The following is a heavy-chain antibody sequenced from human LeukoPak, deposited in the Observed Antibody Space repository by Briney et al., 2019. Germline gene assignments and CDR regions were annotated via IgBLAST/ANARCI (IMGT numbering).Heavy chain of an antibody. V-gene: IGHV3-30*03. CDR1: GFTFSSYG. Sequence: GRSLRLSCAASGFTFSSYGMHWVRQAPGKGLEWVAVISYDGSNKYYADSVKGRFTISRDNSKNTLYLQMNSLRAEDTAVYYCARDRRTGLLWFGELSDAFDIWGQGTMVTVSS. D-gene: IGHD3-10*01. J-gene: IGHJ3*02. CDR2: ISYDGSNK. CDR3: ARDRRTGLLWFGELSDAFDI.